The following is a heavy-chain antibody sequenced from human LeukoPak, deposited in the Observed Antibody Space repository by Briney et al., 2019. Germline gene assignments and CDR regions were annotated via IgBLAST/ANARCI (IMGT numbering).Heavy chain of an antibody. CDR2: ISYDGNNK. CDR1: GFTFSSYA. V-gene: IGHV3-30-3*01. D-gene: IGHD5-12*01. J-gene: IGHJ6*02. Sequence: PGGSLRLSCAASGFTFSSYAMYWVCQAPGTGLEWVAVISYDGNNKYYADSVKGRFTISRDNSKNTLYLQMNSLRAEDTAVYYCARGYDYYYYGMDVWGQGTTVTASS. CDR3: ARGYDYYYYGMDV.